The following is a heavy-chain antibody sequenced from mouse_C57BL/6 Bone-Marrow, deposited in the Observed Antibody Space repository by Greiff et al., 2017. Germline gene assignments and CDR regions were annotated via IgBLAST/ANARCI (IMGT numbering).Heavy chain of an antibody. CDR2: IDPSDSYT. Sequence: QVQLKQSGAELVKPGASVKLSCKASGYTFTSYWMQWVKQRPGQGLEWIGEIDPSDSYTNYNQKFKGKATLTVDTSSSTAYMQLSSLTSEDSAVYYCARGRSNYCFDYWGQGTTLTVSS. V-gene: IGHV1-50*01. CDR1: GYTFTSYW. J-gene: IGHJ2*01. CDR3: ARGRSNYCFDY. D-gene: IGHD2-5*01.